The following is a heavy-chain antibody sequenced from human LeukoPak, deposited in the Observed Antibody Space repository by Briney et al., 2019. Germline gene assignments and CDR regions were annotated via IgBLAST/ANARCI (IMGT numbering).Heavy chain of an antibody. D-gene: IGHD6-6*01. CDR3: ARHFAYSSSLYFDY. CDR1: GGSISNYY. J-gene: IGHJ4*02. V-gene: IGHV4-59*08. Sequence: AGTLSLTCSVSGGSISNYYWSWIRQPPGKGLEWIGYVYYTGSTNHNPSLKSRVTMFEDKSKNQLSLRLYSVTVADTAVYYCARHFAYSSSLYFDYWGQGSLVT. CDR2: VYYTGST.